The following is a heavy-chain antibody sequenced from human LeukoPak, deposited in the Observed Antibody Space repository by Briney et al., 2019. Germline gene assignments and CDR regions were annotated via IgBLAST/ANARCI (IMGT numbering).Heavy chain of an antibody. CDR2: ISGSGGST. Sequence: GGSLRLSCAASGFTFSSYEMNWVRQAPGKGLEWVSAISGSGGSTYYADSVKGRFTISRDNSKNTLYLQMNSLRAEDTAVYYCAKGRYSYGYNAFDIWGQGTMVTVSS. V-gene: IGHV3-23*01. D-gene: IGHD5-18*01. CDR1: GFTFSSYE. CDR3: AKGRYSYGYNAFDI. J-gene: IGHJ3*02.